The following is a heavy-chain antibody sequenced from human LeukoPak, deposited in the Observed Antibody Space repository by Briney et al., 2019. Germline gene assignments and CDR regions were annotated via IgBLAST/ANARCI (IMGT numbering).Heavy chain of an antibody. CDR3: ARDSSGSGRHYYYMDV. CDR1: GFTFSSYS. Sequence: GSLRLSCAASGFTFSSYSMNWVRQAPGKGLEWVSSISSSSSYIYYADSVKGRFTISRDNAKNSLYLQMNSLRAEDTAVYYCARDSSGSGRHYYYMDVWAKGPRSPSP. D-gene: IGHD3-10*01. CDR2: ISSSSSYI. V-gene: IGHV3-21*01. J-gene: IGHJ6*03.